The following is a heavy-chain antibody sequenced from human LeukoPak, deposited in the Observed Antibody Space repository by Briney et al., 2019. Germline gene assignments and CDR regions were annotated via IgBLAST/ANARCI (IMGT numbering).Heavy chain of an antibody. D-gene: IGHD6-13*01. CDR1: EFTFSSYE. CDR3: ARDGDTAAAGYYFDS. V-gene: IGHV3-30-3*01. Sequence: GGSLRLSCAASEFTFSSYEMNWVRQAPGKGLEWVAVISNDGNDKYNADSVKGRFTISRDNSKSMVYLQTNSLRVEDTAVYYCARDGDTAAAGYYFDSWGQGTLVTVSS. CDR2: ISNDGNDK. J-gene: IGHJ4*02.